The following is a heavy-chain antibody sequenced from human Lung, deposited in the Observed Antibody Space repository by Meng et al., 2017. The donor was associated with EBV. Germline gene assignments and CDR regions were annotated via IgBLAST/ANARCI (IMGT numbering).Heavy chain of an antibody. CDR2: IYHSGST. D-gene: IGHD5-18*01. CDR1: VGSCRGSNW. CDR3: ARGGYYSFDY. V-gene: IGHV4-4*02. J-gene: IGHJ4*02. Sequence: GQGLVRLSGTLSLTCAGSVGSCRGSNWGSWVRQPPGKGLEWIGEIYHSGSTNYNPSLKSRVTISVDKSKNQFSLKLTSVTAADTAVYYCARGGYYSFDYWGQGTLVTVSS.